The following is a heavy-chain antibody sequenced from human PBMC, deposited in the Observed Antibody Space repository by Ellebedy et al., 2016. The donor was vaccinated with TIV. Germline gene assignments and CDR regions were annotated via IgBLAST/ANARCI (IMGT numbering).Heavy chain of an antibody. D-gene: IGHD3-10*01. CDR2: IYPGDSDT. J-gene: IGHJ3*02. Sequence: GESLKISCKGSGYSFTSYWIGWVHQMPGKGLEWMGIIYPGDSDTRYSPSFQGQVTISADKSISTAYLQWSSLKASDTAMYYCARRITMVRGVIRETYAFDIWGQGTMVTVSS. CDR3: ARRITMVRGVIRETYAFDI. V-gene: IGHV5-51*07. CDR1: GYSFTSYW.